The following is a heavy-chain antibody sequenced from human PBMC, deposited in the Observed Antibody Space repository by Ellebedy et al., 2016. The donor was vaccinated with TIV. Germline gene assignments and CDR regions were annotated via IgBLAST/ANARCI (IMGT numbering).Heavy chain of an antibody. D-gene: IGHD3-10*01. CDR2: IYPGDSDT. Sequence: GESLKISXKGSGYSFTTYWIGWVRQMPGKGLEWMGIIYPGDSDTRYSPSFQGQVTFSADKSISTAYLQWSSLTASDTAMYYCTRGVSTYYFDYWGQGTLVTVSS. V-gene: IGHV5-51*01. CDR3: TRGVSTYYFDY. J-gene: IGHJ4*02. CDR1: GYSFTTYW.